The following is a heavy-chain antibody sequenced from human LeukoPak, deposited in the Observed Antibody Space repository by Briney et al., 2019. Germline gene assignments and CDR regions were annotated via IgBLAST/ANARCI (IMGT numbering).Heavy chain of an antibody. J-gene: IGHJ4*02. CDR1: GFTFSSYW. D-gene: IGHD3-22*01. V-gene: IGHV3-7*04. CDR2: INQDGSEK. Sequence: PGGSLRLSCAASGFTFSSYWMSWVRQAPGTGLEWVANINQDGSEKYSVDSVKGRFTISRDNAKNSLYLQMNSLRAEDTAVYYCAREYYSDSSGSDYWGQGTLVTVSS. CDR3: AREYYSDSSGSDY.